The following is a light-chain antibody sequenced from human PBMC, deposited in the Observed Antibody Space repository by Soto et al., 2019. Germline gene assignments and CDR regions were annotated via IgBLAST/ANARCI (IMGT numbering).Light chain of an antibody. CDR1: QGISSY. CDR3: QQYYSYPFP. V-gene: IGKV1-8*01. Sequence: AIRMTQSPSSLSAPTGDRVTITCRASQGISSYLAWYQQKPGKAPKLLIYAASTLQSGVPSRFSGSGSGTDFTLTISCLQSEDFATYYCQQYYSYPFPFGPGTKVDIK. CDR2: AAS. J-gene: IGKJ3*01.